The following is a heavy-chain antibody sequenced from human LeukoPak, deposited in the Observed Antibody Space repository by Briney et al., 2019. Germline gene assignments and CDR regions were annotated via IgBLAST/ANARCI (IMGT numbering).Heavy chain of an antibody. D-gene: IGHD1-7*01. CDR3: TRAGTYYYGMDV. V-gene: IGHV3-73*01. CDR1: GFTFSGSA. CDR2: IRSKDNSYAK. Sequence: AGGSLTLSCAASGFTFSGSAMHWVRQASGKGLEWVVRIRSKDNSYAKAYAASVKGRFTSSRDDSKNTAYLQMNSLKTEDTAVYYCTRAGTYYYGMDVWGQGTTVTVSS. J-gene: IGHJ6*02.